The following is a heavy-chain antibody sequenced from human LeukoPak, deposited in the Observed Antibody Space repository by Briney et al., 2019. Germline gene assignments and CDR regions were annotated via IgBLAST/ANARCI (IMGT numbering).Heavy chain of an antibody. CDR3: ASGGVVITDHSYYYYGMDV. J-gene: IGHJ6*02. D-gene: IGHD3-22*01. CDR1: GGTFSSYA. Sequence: SVKVSCKASGGTFSSYAISWVRQAPGQGLEWMGRIISIFGIANYAQKFQGRVTITADKSTSTAYMELSSLRSEDTAVYYCASGGVVITDHSYYYYGMDVWGQGTTVTVSS. CDR2: IISIFGIA. V-gene: IGHV1-69*04.